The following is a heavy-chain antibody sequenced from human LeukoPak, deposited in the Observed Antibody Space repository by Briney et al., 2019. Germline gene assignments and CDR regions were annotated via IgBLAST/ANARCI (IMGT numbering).Heavy chain of an antibody. Sequence: PGGSLRLSCAASGFTFSNYAMHWVRQAPGKGLEWVSGINWNGGSTGYADSVKGRFTISRDNAKNSLYLQMNSLRAEDTALYYCARDNSIEWNSGRAFDIWGQGTMVTVSS. J-gene: IGHJ3*02. V-gene: IGHV3-20*04. CDR1: GFTFSNYA. CDR3: ARDNSIEWNSGRAFDI. CDR2: INWNGGST. D-gene: IGHD2/OR15-2a*01.